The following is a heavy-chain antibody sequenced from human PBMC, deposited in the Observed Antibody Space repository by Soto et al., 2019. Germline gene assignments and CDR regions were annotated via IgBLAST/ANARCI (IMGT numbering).Heavy chain of an antibody. Sequence: EVQLLESGGGLAQRGGSLRLSCAASGFTFSDYAMSWVRQAPGKGLEWVSGISGSGSSTYYADSVKGRFTISRDNSKNTLYLHMNSLRAEDTAVYYCAKGRRGSYDILTPFDPWGQGTLVTVSS. D-gene: IGHD3-9*01. CDR3: AKGRRGSYDILTPFDP. J-gene: IGHJ5*02. CDR2: ISGSGSST. CDR1: GFTFSDYA. V-gene: IGHV3-23*01.